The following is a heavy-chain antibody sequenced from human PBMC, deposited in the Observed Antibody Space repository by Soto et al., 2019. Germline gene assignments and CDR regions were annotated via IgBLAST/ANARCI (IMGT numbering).Heavy chain of an antibody. J-gene: IGHJ6*02. Sequence: GVSLRLSCVASGFTFTNFWMSWVRQAPGKGLEWVANIKGDGSEKRYVDSVKGRFTISRDNAKNSVYLQMNSLRVEDTALYYCGRDEVRNGVGVWGPGTMVTVSS. V-gene: IGHV3-7*01. CDR1: GFTFTNFW. CDR2: IKGDGSEK. CDR3: GRDEVRNGVGV.